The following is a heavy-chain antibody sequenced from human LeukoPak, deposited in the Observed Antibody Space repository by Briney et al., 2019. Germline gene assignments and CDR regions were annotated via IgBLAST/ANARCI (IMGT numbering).Heavy chain of an antibody. Sequence: PGGSLRLSCAASGFTSISYAMSWVRQAPGKGLEWVSTISGSGGSTYYADSVKGRFTISIDNSKNTLYLQMNSLIAEDTAVYYCAKVVGATTSGYFDYWGQGTLVTVSS. CDR2: ISGSGGST. CDR1: GFTSISYA. CDR3: AKVVGATTSGYFDY. D-gene: IGHD1-26*01. V-gene: IGHV3-23*01. J-gene: IGHJ4*02.